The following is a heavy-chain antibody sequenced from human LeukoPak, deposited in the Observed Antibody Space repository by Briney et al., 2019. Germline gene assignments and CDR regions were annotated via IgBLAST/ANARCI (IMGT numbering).Heavy chain of an antibody. V-gene: IGHV3-21*01. CDR1: GFTFSSYS. D-gene: IGHD6-13*01. CDR2: ISSSSSYI. Sequence: GGSLRLSCAASGFTFSSYSMNWVRQAPGKGLEWVSSISSSSSYIYYADSVKGRFTISRDNAKNPLYLQMNSLRAEDTAVYYCARDLRGSSWDKFDYWGQGTLVTVSS. J-gene: IGHJ4*02. CDR3: ARDLRGSSWDKFDY.